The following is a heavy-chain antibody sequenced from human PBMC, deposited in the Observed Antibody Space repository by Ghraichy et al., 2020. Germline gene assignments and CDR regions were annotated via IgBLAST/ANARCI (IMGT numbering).Heavy chain of an antibody. CDR2: IYSGGNT. V-gene: IGHV3-53*01. CDR3: ARDRGCRGGPDY. D-gene: IGHD3-16*01. J-gene: IGHJ4*02. Sequence: GGSLRLSCAASGFTVSRNYMSWVRQAPGKGLEWVSMIYSGGNTYYADSVQGRFTMSRDNFKNTVYLQMDSLRAEDTAVYYCARDRGCRGGPDYWGQGTLVTVS. CDR1: GFTVSRNY.